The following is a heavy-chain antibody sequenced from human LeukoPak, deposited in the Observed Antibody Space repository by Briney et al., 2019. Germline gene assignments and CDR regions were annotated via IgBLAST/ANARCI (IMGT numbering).Heavy chain of an antibody. CDR1: GGSISSYY. Sequence: SETLSLTCTVSGGSISSYYWSWIRQPPGKGLEGIGYIYYSGSTNYNPSLKSRVTISVDKCKNQFYLRLRYGTAADTAVYYCARGLKLGRGWWFDPWGQGTLVTVSS. CDR2: IYYSGST. D-gene: IGHD1-7*01. J-gene: IGHJ5*02. V-gene: IGHV4-59*01. CDR3: ARGLKLGRGWWFDP.